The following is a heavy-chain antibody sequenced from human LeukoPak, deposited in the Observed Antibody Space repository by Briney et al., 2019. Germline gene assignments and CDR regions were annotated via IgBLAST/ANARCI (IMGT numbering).Heavy chain of an antibody. D-gene: IGHD6-19*01. CDR2: IYYSGST. CDR3: ARGSQWLPALFDY. Sequence: SETLSLTCTVSSGSISSSDYYWGWIRQPPGKGLEWIGYIYYSGSTNYNPSLKSRVTISVDTSKNQFSLKLSSVTAADTAVYYCARGSQWLPALFDYWGQGTLVTVSS. CDR1: SGSISSSDYY. J-gene: IGHJ4*02. V-gene: IGHV4-61*08.